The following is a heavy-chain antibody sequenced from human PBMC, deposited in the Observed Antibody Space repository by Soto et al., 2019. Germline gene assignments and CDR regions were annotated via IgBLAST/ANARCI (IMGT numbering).Heavy chain of an antibody. CDR2: IYYSGST. CDR3: ARVIVVVPAAIRDAFDI. J-gene: IGHJ3*02. V-gene: IGHV4-31*03. Sequence: ASEAPSLPRTVSGGSISRGGDFLSWVRQHPGKGLEWIGYIYYSGSTYYNPSLKSRVTISVDTSKNQFSLKLSSVTAADTAVYYCARVIVVVPAAIRDAFDIWGQGTMVTVSS. CDR1: GGSISRGGDF. D-gene: IGHD2-2*02.